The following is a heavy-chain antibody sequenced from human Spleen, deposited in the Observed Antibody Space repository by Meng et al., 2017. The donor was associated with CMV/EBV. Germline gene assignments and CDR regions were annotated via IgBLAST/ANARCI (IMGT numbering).Heavy chain of an antibody. CDR1: GFTFTDYT. CDR2: FYYSGST. V-gene: IGHV4-59*12. CDR3: ARGEGPGGSYSNWFDP. Sequence: ESLKISCAASGFTFTDYTMGWVRQSPGKGLEWIAYFYYSGSTNYNPSLKNRVTISVDKSKNQFSLSLTSVTAADTAVYYCARGEGPGGSYSNWFDPWGQGTLVTVSS. J-gene: IGHJ5*02. D-gene: IGHD1-26*01.